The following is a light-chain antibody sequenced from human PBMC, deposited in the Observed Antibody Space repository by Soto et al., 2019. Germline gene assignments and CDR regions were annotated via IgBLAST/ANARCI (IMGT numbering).Light chain of an antibody. J-gene: IGLJ1*01. CDR1: SSDVGGYNY. V-gene: IGLV2-14*01. Sequence: QSVLTQPGSVCGYPGLSITISSTRTSSDVGGYNYVSWYQQHPGKAPKLLIYEVSHRPSGVSNRFSGSKSGNTASLTISGLQAEDEADYYCSSYTSSNTLLYVFGTGTKVTVL. CDR2: EVS. CDR3: SSYTSSNTLLYV.